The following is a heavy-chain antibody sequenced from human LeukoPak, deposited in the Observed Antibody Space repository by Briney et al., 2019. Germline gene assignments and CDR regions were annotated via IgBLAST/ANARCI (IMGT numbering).Heavy chain of an antibody. J-gene: IGHJ5*02. Sequence: GGSLRLSCAAPGIAFSAHAMTWVRQAPGKGLEWVSTIRGSTAGTYYADSVRGRFIISRDESENTLYLQMNSLTAADTAVYYCAKDPVYTSGTWGQGTLVTVSS. D-gene: IGHD3-10*01. CDR1: GIAFSAHA. CDR2: IRGSTAGT. CDR3: AKDPVYTSGT. V-gene: IGHV3-23*01.